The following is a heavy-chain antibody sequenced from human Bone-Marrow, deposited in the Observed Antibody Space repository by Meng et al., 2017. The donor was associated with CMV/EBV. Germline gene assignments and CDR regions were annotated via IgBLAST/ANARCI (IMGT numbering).Heavy chain of an antibody. CDR3: ARGFCSSTSCHLLGLEDY. Sequence: SVKVSCKASGGTFSSYTISWVRQAPGQGLEWMGRIIPILGIANYAQKFQGRVTITADKSTSTAYMELSSLRSEDTAVYYCARGFCSSTSCHLLGLEDYWGQGTLVTV. CDR1: GGTFSSYT. D-gene: IGHD2-2*01. CDR2: IIPILGIA. J-gene: IGHJ4*02. V-gene: IGHV1-69*02.